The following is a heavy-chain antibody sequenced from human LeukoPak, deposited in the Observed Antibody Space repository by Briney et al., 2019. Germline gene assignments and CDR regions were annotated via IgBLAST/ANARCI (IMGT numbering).Heavy chain of an antibody. D-gene: IGHD2-2*01. V-gene: IGHV1-69*04. Sequence: ASVKVSCEASGGTFSSYAISWVRQAPGQGLEWMGRIIPILGIANYAQKFQGRVTITADKSTSTAYMELSSLRSEDTAVYYCATDIVAVPTPRGFWFDPWGQGTLVTVSS. CDR3: ATDIVAVPTPRGFWFDP. CDR1: GGTFSSYA. J-gene: IGHJ5*02. CDR2: IIPILGIA.